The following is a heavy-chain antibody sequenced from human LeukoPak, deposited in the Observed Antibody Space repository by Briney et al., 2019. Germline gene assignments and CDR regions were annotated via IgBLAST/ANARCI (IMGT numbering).Heavy chain of an antibody. D-gene: IGHD2-2*01. V-gene: IGHV4-39*01. CDR3: ARGDIVVVPAAEGYFDY. Sequence: PSETLSLTCTVSGGSISSSSYYWGWIRQPPGKGLEWIGSIYYSGSTYYNPSLKSRVTISVDTSKNQFSLKLSSVTAADAAVYYCARGDIVVVPAAEGYFDYWGQGTLVTVSS. CDR2: IYYSGST. J-gene: IGHJ4*02. CDR1: GGSISSSSYY.